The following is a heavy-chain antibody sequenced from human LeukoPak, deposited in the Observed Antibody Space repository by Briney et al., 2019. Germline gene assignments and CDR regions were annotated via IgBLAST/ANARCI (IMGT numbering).Heavy chain of an antibody. Sequence: SGGSLRLSCAASGFTFSSYGMHWVRQAPGKGLEWVAVIWYDGSNKYYADSAKGRFTISRDNSKNTLYLQMNSLRAEDTAVYYCARDKTSNGMDVWGQGTTVTVSS. CDR1: GFTFSSYG. D-gene: IGHD6-6*01. CDR2: IWYDGSNK. V-gene: IGHV3-33*01. CDR3: ARDKTSNGMDV. J-gene: IGHJ6*02.